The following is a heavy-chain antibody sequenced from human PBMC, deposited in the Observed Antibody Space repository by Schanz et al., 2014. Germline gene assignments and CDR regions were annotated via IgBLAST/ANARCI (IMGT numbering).Heavy chain of an antibody. CDR2: INGYNGHT. Sequence: QVQLVQSGAEVKKPGSSVKVSCKASGYTFTGYYMHWVRQAPGQGLEWMGWINGYNGHTLYAQKFQGRVTMTTDTSTSTSYMELTSLRFDDTAVYYCARGGYSSGWYDRDIAHFDYWGQGTLVTVPS. J-gene: IGHJ4*02. V-gene: IGHV1-18*04. D-gene: IGHD6-19*01. CDR1: GYTFTGYY. CDR3: ARGGYSSGWYDRDIAHFDY.